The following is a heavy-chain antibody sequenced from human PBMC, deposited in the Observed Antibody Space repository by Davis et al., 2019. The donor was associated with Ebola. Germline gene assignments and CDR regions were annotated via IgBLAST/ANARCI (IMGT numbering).Heavy chain of an antibody. CDR1: GGFVSSGGYS. V-gene: IGHV4-61*08. Sequence: SETLSLTCAVSGGFVSSGGYSWSWIRQPPGKGLEWIGYYYYTGTTYYNPSLKSRVTISVDTSKNQFSLKLSSVTAADTAVYYCARGIRGGWYSFWFDPWGQGTLVTVSS. J-gene: IGHJ5*02. CDR3: ARGIRGGWYSFWFDP. CDR2: YYYTGTT. D-gene: IGHD6-19*01.